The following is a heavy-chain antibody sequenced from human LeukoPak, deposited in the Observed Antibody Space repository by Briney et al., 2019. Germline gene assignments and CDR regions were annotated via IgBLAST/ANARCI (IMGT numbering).Heavy chain of an antibody. CDR3: ARDLLLWFGELSGDSDY. J-gene: IGHJ4*02. CDR2: IWYDGSHK. CDR1: GFTFSSYG. D-gene: IGHD3-10*01. V-gene: IGHV3-33*01. Sequence: PGGSLRLSCAASGFTFSSYGMHWVRQAPGKGLEWVADIWYDGSHKYYADSVKGRFTISRDNSKNTLHLQMNSLRPEDTAVYYCARDLLLWFGELSGDSDYWGQGTLVTVSS.